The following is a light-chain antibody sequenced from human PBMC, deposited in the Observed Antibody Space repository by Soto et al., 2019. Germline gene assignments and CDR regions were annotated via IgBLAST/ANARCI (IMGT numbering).Light chain of an antibody. J-gene: IGLJ1*01. V-gene: IGLV2-14*03. CDR1: HSDIGNYNY. Sequence: QSALTRPASVSGSPGQSITISCTGTHSDIGNYNYVSWYQHLPGKAPKLMIYDVGSRPSGVSSRFSGSKSGNTASLAISGLQAEDEADYYCNSYREDHPRFYVFGTGTRSPS. CDR2: DVG. CDR3: NSYREDHPRFYV.